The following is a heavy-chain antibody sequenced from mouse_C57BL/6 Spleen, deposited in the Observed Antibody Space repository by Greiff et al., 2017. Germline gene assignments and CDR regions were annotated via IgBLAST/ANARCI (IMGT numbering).Heavy chain of an antibody. V-gene: IGHV5-17*01. CDR1: GFTFSDYG. CDR2: ISSGSSTI. D-gene: IGHD1-1*01. CDR3: ARTTTVVADY. Sequence: DVKLVESGGGLVKPGGSLKLSCAASGFTFSDYGMHWVRQAPEKGLEWVAYISSGSSTIYYADTVKGRFTISRDNAKNTLFLQMTSLRSEDTAMYYCARTTTVVADYWGQGTTLTVAS. J-gene: IGHJ2*01.